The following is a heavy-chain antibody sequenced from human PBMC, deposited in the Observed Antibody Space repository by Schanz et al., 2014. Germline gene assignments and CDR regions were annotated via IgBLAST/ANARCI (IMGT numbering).Heavy chain of an antibody. CDR2: LTEGGGGT. CDR3: AKVAPAATYLDA. J-gene: IGHJ4*02. V-gene: IGHV3-23*04. D-gene: IGHD2-2*01. CDR1: GFNFYTSA. Sequence: EVRLVESGGGLVQPGGSLRLSCVASGFNFYTSAMTWVRQAPGKGLEWVSGLTEGGGGTYYTDAVKGRFTISRDNAKNSLYLQMNSLRAEDTAVYYCAKVAPAATYLDAWGLGTLVTVSS.